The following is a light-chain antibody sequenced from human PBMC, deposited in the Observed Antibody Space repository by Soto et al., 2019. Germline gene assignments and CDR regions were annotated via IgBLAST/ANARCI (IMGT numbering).Light chain of an antibody. CDR1: QSVTSSY. V-gene: IGKV3-20*01. J-gene: IGKJ5*01. CDR2: GAS. Sequence: EIVLTQSPGTLSLSPGDRATLSCRASQSVTSSYLAWYQQKPGQAPRLLIYGASSRATGIPDKFSGSGSGTDFTLTISRLEPEDFVVYYCQQYGNSPITFGQGTRLEIK. CDR3: QQYGNSPIT.